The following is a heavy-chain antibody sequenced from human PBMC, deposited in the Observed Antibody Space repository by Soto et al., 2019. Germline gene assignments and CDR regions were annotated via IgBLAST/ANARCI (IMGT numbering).Heavy chain of an antibody. Sequence: LRLSCAASGFTFSSYAMHWVRQAPGKGLEWVAVISYDGSNKYYADSVKGRFTISRDNSKNTLYLQMNSLRAEDTAVYYCARDRGGSYPIFDYWGQGTLVTVSS. D-gene: IGHD1-26*01. CDR3: ARDRGGSYPIFDY. CDR1: GFTFSSYA. J-gene: IGHJ4*02. V-gene: IGHV3-30-3*01. CDR2: ISYDGSNK.